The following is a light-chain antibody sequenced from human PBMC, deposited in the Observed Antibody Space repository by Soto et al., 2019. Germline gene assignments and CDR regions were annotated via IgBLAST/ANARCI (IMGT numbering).Light chain of an antibody. J-gene: IGKJ2*01. CDR1: QSVLYSSNNKNY. CDR2: WAS. Sequence: DIVMTQSPDSLAASLGERATINCKSSQSVLYSSNNKNYLAWYQQKPGQPPKLLIYWASTRESGVPDRFSGSGSGTDLTLTISSLQAEDVAVYYCQQYYGTPPYTFGQGTKLEIK. V-gene: IGKV4-1*01. CDR3: QQYYGTPPYT.